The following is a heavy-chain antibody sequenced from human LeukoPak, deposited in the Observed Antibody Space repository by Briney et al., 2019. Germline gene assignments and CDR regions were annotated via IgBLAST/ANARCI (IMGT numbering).Heavy chain of an antibody. D-gene: IGHD3-22*01. V-gene: IGHV5-51*01. CDR1: GYRFTSYW. CDR2: IYPGDSDT. CDR3: ARHGRGNYYDSSGYYGPVVY. J-gene: IGHJ4*02. Sequence: GESLKISCKGSGYRFTSYWIGWVRQMPGKGLEWMGIIYPGDSDTRYSPSFQGQVTISADKSISTASLQWSSLKASDTAMYYCARHGRGNYYDSSGYYGPVVYWGQGTLVTVSS.